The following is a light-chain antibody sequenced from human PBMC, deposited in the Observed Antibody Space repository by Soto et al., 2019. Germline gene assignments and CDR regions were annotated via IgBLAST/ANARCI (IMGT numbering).Light chain of an antibody. CDR3: QQSYITPAG. J-gene: IGKJ4*01. CDR2: AAS. CDR1: QAIRND. V-gene: IGKV1-39*01. Sequence: IQMTQSPSSLSASVGDRVTITCRASQAIRNDLGWYQQKPGTAPKLLIYAASSLQSGVPSRFSGSGSGTDFTLTISSLQPEDFATYFCQQSYITPAGFGGGTKVDI.